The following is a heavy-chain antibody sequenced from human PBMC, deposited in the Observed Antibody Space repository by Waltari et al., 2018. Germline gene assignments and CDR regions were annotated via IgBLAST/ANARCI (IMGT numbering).Heavy chain of an antibody. J-gene: IGHJ4*02. V-gene: IGHV3-43*02. CDR2: INGDGSST. Sequence: EVQLVESGGAVVQPGGSLRLSCAASGFTFDDYVMHWVRQGPGKGLEWVSLINGDGSSTYYEDSVRGRFTISRDNNKSILYLQMESLRVEDTASYYCIRASRRGTSLEYWGQGTLVTVSS. D-gene: IGHD3-16*01. CDR3: IRASRRGTSLEY. CDR1: GFTFDDYV.